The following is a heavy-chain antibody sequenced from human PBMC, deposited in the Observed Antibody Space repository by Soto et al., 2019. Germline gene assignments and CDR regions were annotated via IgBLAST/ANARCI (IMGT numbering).Heavy chain of an antibody. CDR2: ITNTGGDT. V-gene: IGHV3-23*01. Sequence: GGSLRLSCAASGFTFSSYAMSWVRQAPGKGLEWVSIITNTGGDTLDADSVKGRFTVSRDNSKNTLYLQMNSLRAEDAAIYYCAKASGESYPGSRAFAYWGQGTRVTVSS. CDR3: AKASGESYPGSRAFAY. CDR1: GFTFSSYA. D-gene: IGHD3-10*01. J-gene: IGHJ4*02.